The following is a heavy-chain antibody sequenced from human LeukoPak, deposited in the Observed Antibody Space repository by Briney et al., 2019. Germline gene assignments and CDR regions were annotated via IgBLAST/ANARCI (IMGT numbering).Heavy chain of an antibody. V-gene: IGHV3-30-3*01. J-gene: IGHJ4*02. CDR2: ISYDGSNK. CDR1: GFTFSSYA. D-gene: IGHD3-10*01. CDR3: ARGPSQGWFGESYFDY. Sequence: GGSLRLSCAASGFTFSSYAMHWVRQAPGKGLEWVAVISYDGSNKYYADSVKGRFTISRDNSKNTLYLQMNSLRAEDTAVYYCARGPSQGWFGESYFDYWGQGTLVTVSS.